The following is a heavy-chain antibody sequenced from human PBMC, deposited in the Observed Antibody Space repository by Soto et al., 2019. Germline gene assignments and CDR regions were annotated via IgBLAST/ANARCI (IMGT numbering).Heavy chain of an antibody. J-gene: IGHJ4*02. CDR3: AKVTHRGLIAVAGPLGS. V-gene: IGHV1-46*01. CDR2: FNPSGLST. Sequence: QVHLVQSGAEVKKPGASVNVSCQASGSITNHHMHWVRQAPGQGLEWMGIFNPSGLSTTYAQKFQGRVTITRDTSTSTVYMELSSLTSEDTAVYLCAKVTHRGLIAVAGPLGSWGQGTLVIVSS. D-gene: IGHD6-19*01. CDR1: GSITNHH.